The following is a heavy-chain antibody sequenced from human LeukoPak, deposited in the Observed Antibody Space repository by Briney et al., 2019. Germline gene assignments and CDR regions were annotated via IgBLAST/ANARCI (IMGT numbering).Heavy chain of an antibody. CDR3: ARDSAGNDY. D-gene: IGHD6-13*01. CDR1: GFTFSTYW. CDR2: IKQDGSEK. V-gene: IGHV3-7*01. J-gene: IGHJ4*02. Sequence: TGGSLRLSCAASGFTFSTYWMSWVRQAPGKGLEWVANIKQDGSEKYYVGSVKGRFTISRDNAKNSLYPQMNSLRAEDTAMYYCARDSAGNDYWGQGTLVTVSS.